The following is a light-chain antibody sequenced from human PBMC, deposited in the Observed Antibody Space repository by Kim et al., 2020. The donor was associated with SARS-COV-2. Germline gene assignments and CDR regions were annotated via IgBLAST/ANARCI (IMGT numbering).Light chain of an antibody. CDR3: SAWDSSLNGWV. V-gene: IGLV10-54*01. J-gene: IGLJ3*02. Sequence: RQTATLTCTGNSNNVGNQGAAWLQQHQGHPPKLLSYRNNNRPSGISERLSASRSGNTASLTITGLQPEDEADYYCSAWDSSLNGWVFGGGTQLTVL. CDR2: RNN. CDR1: SNNVGNQG.